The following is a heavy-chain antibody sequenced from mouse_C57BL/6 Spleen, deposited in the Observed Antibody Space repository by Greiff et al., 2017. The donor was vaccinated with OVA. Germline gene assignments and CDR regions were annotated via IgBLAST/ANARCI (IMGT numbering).Heavy chain of an antibody. V-gene: IGHV6-3*01. Sequence: EVHLVESGGGLVQPGGSMKLSCVASGFTFSNYWMNWVRQSPEKGLEWVAQIRLKSDNYATHYAESVKGRFTISRDDSKSSVYLQMNNLRAEDTGIYYCTGRWLLRFDYWGQGTTLTVSS. J-gene: IGHJ2*01. CDR3: TGRWLLRFDY. D-gene: IGHD2-3*01. CDR1: GFTFSNYW. CDR2: IRLKSDNYAT.